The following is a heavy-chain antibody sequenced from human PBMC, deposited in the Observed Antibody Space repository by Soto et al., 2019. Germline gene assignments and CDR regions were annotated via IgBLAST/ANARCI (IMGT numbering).Heavy chain of an antibody. CDR2: ISYDGSNK. J-gene: IGHJ4*02. CDR1: GCTCISYG. CDR3: ATGRITMIVVTPAGLG. V-gene: IGHV3-30*03. D-gene: IGHD3-22*01. Sequence: PGGSLRLSCAASGCTCISYGMRWVRQAPGKGLEWVAVISYDGSNKYYADSVKGRFTISRDNSKNTLYLQMNSLRAEDTAVYYCATGRITMIVVTPAGLGWGQGTLVTVSS.